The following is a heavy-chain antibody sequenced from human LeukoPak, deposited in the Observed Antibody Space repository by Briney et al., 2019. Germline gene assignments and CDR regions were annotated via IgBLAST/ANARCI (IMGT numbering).Heavy chain of an antibody. J-gene: IGHJ3*01. CDR2: IHTGGST. CDR1: GGSIFTYY. D-gene: IGHD3-22*01. V-gene: IGHV4-4*07. CDR3: ARIFDRDV. Sequence: SETLSLTCSISGGSIFTYYWNWVRQPAGKGLEWIGRIHTGGSTNYSPSLKSRVTMSLDTSKNQFSLKLASVTAADTAVYYCARIFDRDVWGQGTLVTVSS.